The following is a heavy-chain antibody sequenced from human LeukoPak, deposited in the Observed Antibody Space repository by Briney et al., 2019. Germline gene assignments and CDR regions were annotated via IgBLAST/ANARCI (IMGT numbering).Heavy chain of an antibody. CDR2: ISYDGSNK. Sequence: TGGSLRLSCAASGFTFSSYGMHGVRQAPGKGVEWVAVISYDGSNKYYAESVKGQFTISRDNSKNTLYLQMNSLRAEDTAVYYCARAFSTTAFDYWGQGTLVTVSS. CDR3: ARAFSTTAFDY. J-gene: IGHJ4*02. V-gene: IGHV3-30*03. CDR1: GFTFSSYG. D-gene: IGHD4-17*01.